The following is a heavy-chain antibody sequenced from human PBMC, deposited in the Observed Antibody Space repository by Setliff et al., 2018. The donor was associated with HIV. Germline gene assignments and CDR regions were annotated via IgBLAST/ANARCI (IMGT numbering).Heavy chain of an antibody. Sequence: SETLSLTCTVSGGSISSDYWSWIRQPPGKGLEWIGHIYYSGSTNYNPSLKSRVTISVDTSMDQFSLKLNSVTAADTAVYYCAAASSWDPLLDYWGQGTLVTVSS. CDR3: AAASSWDPLLDY. CDR2: IYYSGST. D-gene: IGHD6-13*01. J-gene: IGHJ4*02. V-gene: IGHV4-59*12. CDR1: GGSISSDY.